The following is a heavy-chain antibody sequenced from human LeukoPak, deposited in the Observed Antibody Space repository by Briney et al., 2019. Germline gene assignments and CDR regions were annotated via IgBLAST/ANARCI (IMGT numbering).Heavy chain of an antibody. CDR1: GGSISSYY. V-gene: IGHV4-59*08. D-gene: IGHD2-8*02. CDR3: AGHHPRNTVDF. J-gene: IGHJ4*02. CDR2: ISDIGSM. Sequence: SETLSLTCTVSGGSISSYYWSWIRQPPGKGLEWIAYISDIGSMNYNPSLKSRVTISLDSSKNKISLKLSSVTAADTAVYYCAGHHPRNTVDFWGQGTLVTVSS.